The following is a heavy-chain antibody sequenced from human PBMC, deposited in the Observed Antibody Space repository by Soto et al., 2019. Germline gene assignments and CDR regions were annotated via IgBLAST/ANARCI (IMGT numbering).Heavy chain of an antibody. CDR3: ARVAIVGPLDY. V-gene: IGHV1-3*01. CDR2: INAGNGKT. J-gene: IGHJ4*02. D-gene: IGHD1-26*01. Sequence: QVQLVQSGAEVKKPGASVKVSCKASGYTFTSYAMHWVRQAPGQRLEWMGWINAGNGKTKYSQKFQGRVTITRDTSASTAYMELSSLRSEDTAVYYCARVAIVGPLDYWGQGTLVTVSS. CDR1: GYTFTSYA.